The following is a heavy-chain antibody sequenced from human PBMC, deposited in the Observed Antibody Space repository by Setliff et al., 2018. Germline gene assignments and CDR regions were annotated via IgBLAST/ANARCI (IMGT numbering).Heavy chain of an antibody. D-gene: IGHD4-4*01. CDR1: GDSLSSGSQY. CDR3: AKVDTDYIMTRVNTWQYYFYMDV. CDR2: INYSGST. J-gene: IGHJ6*03. Sequence: SETLSLTCSVLGDSLSSGSQYWAWIRQPPGKGLEWIGNINYSGSTYYSPSLKSRVTMSVDASKNQVSLKMTSVTAEDTAVYYCAKVDTDYIMTRVNTWQYYFYMDVWGRGTTVTVSS. V-gene: IGHV4-39*01.